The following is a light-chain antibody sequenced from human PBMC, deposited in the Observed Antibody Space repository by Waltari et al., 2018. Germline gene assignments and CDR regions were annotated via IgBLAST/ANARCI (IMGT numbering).Light chain of an antibody. J-gene: IGKJ5*01. CDR2: EVS. CDR1: QSLVDSDGNTY. V-gene: IGKV2-30*01. CDR3: MQGTHWPIT. Sequence: DVVMTQSPLSLPVTLGQPASISCRSSQSLVDSDGNTYLNWFQQRPGQSPRRLIYEVSDRDSGVPDRFGGSGSGTDFTLKISRVEAEDLGIYYCMQGTHWPITFGQGTRLEIK.